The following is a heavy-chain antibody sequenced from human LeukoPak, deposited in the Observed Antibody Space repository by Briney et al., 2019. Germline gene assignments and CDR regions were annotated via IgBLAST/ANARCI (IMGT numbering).Heavy chain of an antibody. CDR1: EYTFTSYD. V-gene: IGHV1-2*06. CDR2: LNPNTGHA. J-gene: IGHJ4*02. D-gene: IGHD5-24*01. Sequence: ASVKVSCKASEYTFTSYDINWVRQAPGQGPEWMGRLNPNTGHAVYAFKFQGRVTITRDTSSSTAYMEVTRLTSDDTALYYCAKDRDGANRIILWGQGTLVTVSS. CDR3: AKDRDGANRIIL.